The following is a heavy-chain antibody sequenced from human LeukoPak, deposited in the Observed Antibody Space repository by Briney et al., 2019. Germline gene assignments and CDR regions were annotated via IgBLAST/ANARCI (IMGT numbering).Heavy chain of an antibody. CDR3: ASGGASVGATGVY. D-gene: IGHD1-26*01. Sequence: GASVKVSCKASGYTFTSYGISWVRQAPGQRLEWMGWINAGNGNTKYSQKFQGRVTITRDTSASTAYMELSSLRSEDTAVYYCASGGASVGATGVYWGQGTLVTVSS. J-gene: IGHJ4*02. CDR1: GYTFTSYG. V-gene: IGHV1-3*01. CDR2: INAGNGNT.